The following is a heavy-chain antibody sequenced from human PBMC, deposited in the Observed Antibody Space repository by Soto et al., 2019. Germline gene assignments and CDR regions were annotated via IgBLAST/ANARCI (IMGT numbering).Heavy chain of an antibody. CDR2: MNPNSGNT. J-gene: IGHJ4*02. D-gene: IGHD6-6*01. CDR1: GYTFTSYD. Sequence: ASVKVSCKASGYTFTSYDINWVRQATGQGREWMGWMNPNSGNTGYAQKFQGRVTMTRNTSISTAYMELSSLRSEDTAVYYCARGPRRYSSSSFVDYWGQGTLVTVSS. CDR3: ARGPRRYSSSSFVDY. V-gene: IGHV1-8*01.